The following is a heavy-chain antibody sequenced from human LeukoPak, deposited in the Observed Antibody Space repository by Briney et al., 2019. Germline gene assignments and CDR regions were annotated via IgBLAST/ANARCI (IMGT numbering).Heavy chain of an antibody. D-gene: IGHD1-26*01. V-gene: IGHV4-39*07. J-gene: IGHJ6*03. CDR3: ARDLLQSYYYYMDV. Sequence: PSETLSLTCTVSGGSISSSSYHWGWIRQPPGKGLEWIGSIYYSGSTYYNPSLKSRVTISVDTSKNQFSLKLSSVTAADTAVYYCARDLLQSYYYYMDVWGKGTTVTISS. CDR2: IYYSGST. CDR1: GGSISSSSYH.